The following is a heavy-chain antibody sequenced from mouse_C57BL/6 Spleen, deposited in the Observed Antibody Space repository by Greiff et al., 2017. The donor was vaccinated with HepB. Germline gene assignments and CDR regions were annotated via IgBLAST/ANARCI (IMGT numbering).Heavy chain of an antibody. CDR1: GFTFSDYG. CDR3: ARRDGNPYYYAMDY. Sequence: EVKVVESGGGLVKPGGSLKLSCAASGFTFSDYGMHWVRQAPEKGLEWVAYISSGSSTIYYADTVKGRFTISRDNAKNNLFLQMTSLRSEDTAMYYCARRDGNPYYYAMDYWGQGTSVTVSS. D-gene: IGHD2-1*01. CDR2: ISSGSSTI. V-gene: IGHV5-17*01. J-gene: IGHJ4*01.